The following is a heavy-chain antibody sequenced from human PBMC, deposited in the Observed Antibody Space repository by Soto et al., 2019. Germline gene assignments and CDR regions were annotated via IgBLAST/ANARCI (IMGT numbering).Heavy chain of an antibody. D-gene: IGHD3-3*01. Sequence: SVKVSCKASGGTFNSYAISWVRQAPGQGXEWMGGIIPIFGTANYAQKFQGRVTITADESTSTAYMELSSLRSEDTAVYYCARGLNDFWSGYYTGLAYYYYGMDVWGQGTTVTVSS. V-gene: IGHV1-69*13. CDR2: IIPIFGTA. CDR1: GGTFNSYA. CDR3: ARGLNDFWSGYYTGLAYYYYGMDV. J-gene: IGHJ6*02.